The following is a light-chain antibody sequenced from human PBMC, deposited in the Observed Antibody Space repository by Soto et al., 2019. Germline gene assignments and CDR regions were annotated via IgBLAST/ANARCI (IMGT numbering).Light chain of an antibody. V-gene: IGKV3-20*01. CDR3: QQYGSSRRT. J-gene: IGKJ1*01. CDR2: GAS. Sequence: EIVLTQSPGTLSLSPVERATLSGMASQSVSNNYLAWYQQKPGQAPRLLIYGASNRATGIPDRFSGSGSGTDFTLTISRLEPEDFAVYYCQQYGSSRRTFGQGTKVDIK. CDR1: QSVSNNY.